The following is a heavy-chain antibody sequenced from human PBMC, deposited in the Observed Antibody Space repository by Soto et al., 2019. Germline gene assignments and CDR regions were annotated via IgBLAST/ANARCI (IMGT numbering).Heavy chain of an antibody. CDR1: GGSISSSSYY. V-gene: IGHV4-39*01. Sequence: SETLSLTCTVSGGSISSSSYYWGWIRQPPGKGLEWIGSIYYSGSTYYNPSLKSRVTISVDTSKNQFSLKLSSVTAADTAVYYCARHVTIFGVVNFDYWGQGTLVTVSS. J-gene: IGHJ4*02. CDR3: ARHVTIFGVVNFDY. D-gene: IGHD3-3*01. CDR2: IYYSGST.